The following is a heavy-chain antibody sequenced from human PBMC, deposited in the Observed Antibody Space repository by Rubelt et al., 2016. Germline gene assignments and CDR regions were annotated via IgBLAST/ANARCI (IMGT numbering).Heavy chain of an antibody. CDR1: GFTFSSYA. V-gene: IGHV3-30*04. Sequence: GGGVVQPGRSLRLSCAASGFTFSSYAMHWVRQAPGKGLAWVAVISYDGSNKYYADSVKGRFTISRDNAKNSLYLQMNSLRAEDTAVYHCAGDGDCSGGSGYVWDYYYYGMDVWGQGTTVTVSS. J-gene: IGHJ6*02. CDR3: AGDGDCSGGSGYVWDYYYYGMDV. CDR2: ISYDGSNK. D-gene: IGHD2-15*01.